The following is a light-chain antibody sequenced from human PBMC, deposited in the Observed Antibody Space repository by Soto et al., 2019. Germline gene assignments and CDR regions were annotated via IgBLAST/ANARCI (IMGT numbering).Light chain of an antibody. CDR3: SSYAGSSNV. CDR2: EVN. V-gene: IGLV2-8*01. Sequence: QSVRTQQPSASGSPGQSVAISCTGTSSDVGGYNYVSWYQQHPGKAPKLMIYEVNKRPSGVPDRFSGSKSGNTASLTVSGLQAEDEADYYCSSYAGSSNVFGTGTKVTVL. CDR1: SSDVGGYNY. J-gene: IGLJ1*01.